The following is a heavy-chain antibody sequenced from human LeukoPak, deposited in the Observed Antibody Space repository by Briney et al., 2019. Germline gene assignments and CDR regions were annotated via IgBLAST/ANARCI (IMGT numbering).Heavy chain of an antibody. CDR1: GGSISSSSYY. Sequence: PSETLSLTCTVSGGSISSSSYYWGWIRQPPGKGLEWIGYIYYSGSTNYNPSLKSRVTISVDTSKNQFSLKLSSVTAADTAVYYCARATPPYCSGGSCYSWYFDYWGQGTLVTVSS. V-gene: IGHV4-61*05. D-gene: IGHD2-15*01. CDR3: ARATPPYCSGGSCYSWYFDY. CDR2: IYYSGST. J-gene: IGHJ4*02.